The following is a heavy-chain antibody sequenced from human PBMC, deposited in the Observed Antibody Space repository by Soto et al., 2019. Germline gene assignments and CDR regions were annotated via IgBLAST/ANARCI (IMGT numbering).Heavy chain of an antibody. D-gene: IGHD3-3*01. J-gene: IGHJ6*02. Sequence: GGSLRLSCAASGFTFRNYGMHWVRQAPGKGLEWVAFISDDGSNKYYSDSMKGRFTMSRDNSKRTLYLQMSSLRVEDTAVYYCTKRRNVLRFLEWSSGMEVWGQGTTVTVSS. CDR1: GFTFRNYG. CDR2: ISDDGSNK. V-gene: IGHV3-30*18. CDR3: TKRRNVLRFLEWSSGMEV.